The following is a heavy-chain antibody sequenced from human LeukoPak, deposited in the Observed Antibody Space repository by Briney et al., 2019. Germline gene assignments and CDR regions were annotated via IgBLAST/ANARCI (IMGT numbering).Heavy chain of an antibody. Sequence: GGSLRLSCAASGFTFSSYSMNWVRQAPGKGLEWVASIRQDGGEKSYVDSVKGRFTISRDNTIDSLFLQMSSLTAEDTAVYYCARDGTAAGLYFDLWGHGTLVTVSS. CDR1: GFTFSSYS. J-gene: IGHJ4*01. CDR2: IRQDGGEK. CDR3: ARDGTAAGLYFDL. D-gene: IGHD6-13*01. V-gene: IGHV3-7*01.